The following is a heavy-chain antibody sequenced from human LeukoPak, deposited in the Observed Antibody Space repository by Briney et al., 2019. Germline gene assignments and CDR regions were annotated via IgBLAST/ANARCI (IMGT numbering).Heavy chain of an antibody. V-gene: IGHV3-33*06. CDR1: GFTFSSYG. CDR2: IWYDGSNK. J-gene: IGHJ1*01. Sequence: GGSLRLSCAASGFTFSSYGMHWVRQAPGKGLEWVAVIWYDGSNKYYADSVKGRFTISRDNSKDTLYLQMNSLRAEDTAVYYCAKGDSSGYYTYFQHWGQGTLVTVSS. CDR3: AKGDSSGYYTYFQH. D-gene: IGHD3-22*01.